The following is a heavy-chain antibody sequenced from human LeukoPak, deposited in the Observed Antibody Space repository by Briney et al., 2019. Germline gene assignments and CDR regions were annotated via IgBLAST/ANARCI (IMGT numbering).Heavy chain of an antibody. CDR3: ARDTESITIFGVAQYYYYYGMDV. V-gene: IGHV3-30-3*01. CDR1: GFTFSSYA. J-gene: IGHJ6*02. CDR2: ISYDGSNK. Sequence: PGRSLRLSRAASGFTFSSYAMHWVRQAPGKGLEWVAVISYDGSNKYYADSVKGRFTISRDNSKNTLYLQMNSLRAEDTAVYYCARDTESITIFGVAQYYYYYGMDVWGQGTTVTVSS. D-gene: IGHD3-3*01.